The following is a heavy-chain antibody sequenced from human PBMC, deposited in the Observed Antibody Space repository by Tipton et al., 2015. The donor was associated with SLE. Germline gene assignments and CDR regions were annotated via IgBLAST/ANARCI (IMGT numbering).Heavy chain of an antibody. Sequence: QLVQFGPEVKKPGASVKVSCKASGYTFSSYGFSWVRQAPGQGLEWMAWISAYNGNTHFARKFQGRVSMTTDTSTSTAYMELTSLKSDDTAVYYCARDQGIFDFWGQGTLVTVSS. J-gene: IGHJ4*02. V-gene: IGHV1-18*01. CDR1: GYTFSSYG. CDR2: ISAYNGNT. CDR3: ARDQGIFDF. D-gene: IGHD3-10*01.